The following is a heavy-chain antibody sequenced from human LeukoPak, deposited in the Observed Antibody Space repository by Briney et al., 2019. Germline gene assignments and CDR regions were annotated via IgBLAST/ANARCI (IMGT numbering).Heavy chain of an antibody. J-gene: IGHJ5*02. D-gene: IGHD3-16*01. CDR1: GYTFTGYY. CDR3: ATDGPTIGGGLDP. V-gene: IGHV1-2*02. Sequence: GASVKVSCKTSGYTFTGYYMHWVRQAPGQGLEWMGWINPNSGGTNYAQKFQGRVTMTRDTSISTAYMELSRLRSDDTAVYYCATDGPTIGGGLDPWGQGTLVTVSS. CDR2: INPNSGGT.